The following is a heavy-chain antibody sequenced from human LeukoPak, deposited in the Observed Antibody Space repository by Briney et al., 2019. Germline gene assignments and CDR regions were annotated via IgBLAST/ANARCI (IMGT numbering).Heavy chain of an antibody. CDR1: GESLSYYY. J-gene: IGHJ4*02. CDR3: ASGAWSARLNS. V-gene: IGHV4-34*12. CDR2: IFDGKTI. D-gene: IGHD4-23*01. Sequence: PSESLSLTCAVYGESLSYYYWSWIRQSPGKGLEWIGDIFDGKTINYNPSLKSRVTISAATSRQQFSLNLKSVTTAGTAVYFCASGAWSARLNSWAQGALVIVSS.